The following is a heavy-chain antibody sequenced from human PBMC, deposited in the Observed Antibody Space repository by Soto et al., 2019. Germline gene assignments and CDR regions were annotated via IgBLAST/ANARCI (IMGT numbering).Heavy chain of an antibody. V-gene: IGHV5-51*01. CDR2: IYPGDSDT. D-gene: IGHD3-10*01. CDR1: GYSFTSYW. Sequence: GESLKISCKGSGYSFTSYWIGWVRQMPGKGLEWMGIIYPGDSDTRHSPSFQGQVTISADKSISTAYLQWSSLKASDTAMYYCARHAKYGSGSYYYYYYGMDVWGQGTTVTVSS. CDR3: ARHAKYGSGSYYYYYYGMDV. J-gene: IGHJ6*02.